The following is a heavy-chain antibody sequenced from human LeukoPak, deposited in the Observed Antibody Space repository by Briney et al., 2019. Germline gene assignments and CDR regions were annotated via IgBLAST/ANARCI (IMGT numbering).Heavy chain of an antibody. V-gene: IGHV1-69*04. CDR2: IIPILGIA. CDR1: GGTSSSYA. J-gene: IGHJ6*02. CDR3: ASWNDSGYAGGNNYYYYYGMDV. Sequence: SVKVSFKASGGTSSSYAISWVRQAPGQGLEWMGRIIPILGIANYAQKFQGRVTITADKSTSTAYMELSSLRSEDTAVYYCASWNDSGYAGGNNYYYYYGMDVWGQGTTVTVSS. D-gene: IGHD5-12*01.